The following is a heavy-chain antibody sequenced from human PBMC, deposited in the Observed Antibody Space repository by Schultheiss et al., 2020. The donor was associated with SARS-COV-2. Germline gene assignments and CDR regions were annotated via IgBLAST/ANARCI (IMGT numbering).Heavy chain of an antibody. CDR3: AKLSSSYYYYYYGMDV. CDR2: IKSKTDGGTT. V-gene: IGHV3-15*01. CDR1: GFTFSNAW. D-gene: IGHD6-6*01. J-gene: IGHJ6*02. Sequence: GESLKISCAASGFTFSNAWMSWVRQAPGKGLEWVGRIKSKTDGGTTDYAAPVKGRFTISRDDSKNTLYLQMNSLRAEDTAVYYCAKLSSSYYYYYYGMDVWGQGTTVTVSS.